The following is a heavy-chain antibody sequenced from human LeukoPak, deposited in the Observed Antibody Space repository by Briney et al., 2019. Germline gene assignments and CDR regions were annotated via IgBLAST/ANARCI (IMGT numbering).Heavy chain of an antibody. CDR2: IHHGGST. D-gene: IGHD1-26*01. CDR3: ARVVGDYFDY. Sequence: PSQTLSLTCTVSGGSISSGGSYWGWIRQHPREGPEWIDYIHHGGSTYYNPSLKSRVSISVDTYMNQVSLNLPPVTAADTAIYFCARVVGDYFDYWGQGTLVTVSS. J-gene: IGHJ4*02. V-gene: IGHV4-31*03. CDR1: GGSISSGGSY.